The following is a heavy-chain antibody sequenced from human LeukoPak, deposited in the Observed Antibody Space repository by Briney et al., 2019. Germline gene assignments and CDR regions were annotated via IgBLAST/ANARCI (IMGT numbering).Heavy chain of an antibody. D-gene: IGHD2-2*01. V-gene: IGHV1-46*01. Sequence: GASVKVSCKASGYTFTSYYMHWVRQAPGQGLEWMGIINPSGGSTSYAQKFQGRVTMTRNTSISTAYMELSSLRSEDTAVYYCAREKVVPAAHTSTGYGMDVWGQGTTVTVSS. CDR2: INPSGGST. J-gene: IGHJ6*02. CDR1: GYTFTSYY. CDR3: AREKVVPAAHTSTGYGMDV.